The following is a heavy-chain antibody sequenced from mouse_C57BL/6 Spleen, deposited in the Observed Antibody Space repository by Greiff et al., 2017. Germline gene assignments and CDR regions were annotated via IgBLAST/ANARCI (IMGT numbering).Heavy chain of an antibody. CDR3: RATVPGSYYWYFDV. D-gene: IGHD1-1*01. CDR2: IDPETGGT. V-gene: IGHV1-15*01. CDR1: GYTFTDYE. Sequence: VQLQQSGAELVRPGASVTLSCKASGYTFTDYEMHWVRQTPVHGLEWIGAIDPETGGTAYNQTFKGKDILTADKSSSTAYMELRSLTSEDSAVYYCRATVPGSYYWYFDVWGTGTTVTVSS. J-gene: IGHJ1*03.